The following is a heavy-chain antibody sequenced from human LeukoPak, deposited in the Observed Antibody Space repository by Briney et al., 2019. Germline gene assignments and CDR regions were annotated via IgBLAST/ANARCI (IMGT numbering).Heavy chain of an antibody. CDR1: GFTFSNAW. CDR3: TTVGVVVIAGYYYYYMDV. CDR2: VKSKTDGGTT. J-gene: IGHJ6*03. Sequence: GGSLRLSCAASGFTFSNAWMSWVRQAPGKGLEWVGRVKSKTDGGTTDYAAPVKGRFTISRDDSKNTLYLQMNSLKTEDTAVYYCTTVGVVVIAGYYYYYMDVWGKGTRSPSP. D-gene: IGHD2-21*01. V-gene: IGHV3-15*01.